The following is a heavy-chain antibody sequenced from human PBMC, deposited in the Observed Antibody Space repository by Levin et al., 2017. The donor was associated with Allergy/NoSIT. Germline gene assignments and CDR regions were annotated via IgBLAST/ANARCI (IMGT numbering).Heavy chain of an antibody. CDR3: ARWNYYGKSGRHFDY. D-gene: IGHD3-22*01. Sequence: SETLSLTCTVSGDSMNSYYWTWIRQPPGKGLEYIGYTYYTGITNYNPSLMSRLTISVDTSKNQFSLKLSSVTAADTAVYYCARWNYYGKSGRHFDYWGQGTLVTVSS. V-gene: IGHV4-59*01. CDR1: GDSMNSYY. CDR2: TYYTGIT. J-gene: IGHJ4*02.